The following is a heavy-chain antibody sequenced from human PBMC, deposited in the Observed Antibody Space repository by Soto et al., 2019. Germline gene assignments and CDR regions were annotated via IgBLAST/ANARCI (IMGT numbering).Heavy chain of an antibody. CDR2: INHSGST. CDR3: ARDRLSFGEFTELDY. J-gene: IGHJ4*02. V-gene: IGHV4-34*01. Sequence: SETLSLTCAVYGGSFSGYYWSWIRQPPGKGLEWIGEINHSGSTNYNPSLKSRVTISVDTSKNQFSLKLSSVTAADTAVYYCARDRLSFGEFTELDYWGQGTLVTVSS. CDR1: GGSFSGYY. D-gene: IGHD3-10*01.